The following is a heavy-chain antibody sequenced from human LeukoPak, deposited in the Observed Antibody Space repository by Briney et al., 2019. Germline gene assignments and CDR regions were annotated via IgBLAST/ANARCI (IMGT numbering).Heavy chain of an antibody. J-gene: IGHJ5*02. CDR3: ARDPRYCGGDCYNNWFDP. V-gene: IGHV1-2*02. Sequence: ASVKVSCKASGYTFTGYYMHWVRQAPGQGLEWMGWINPNSGGTNYAQKFQGRVTMTRDTSISTAYMELSRPRSDDTAVYYCARDPRYCGGDCYNNWFDPWGQGTLVTVSS. D-gene: IGHD2-21*02. CDR1: GYTFTGYY. CDR2: INPNSGGT.